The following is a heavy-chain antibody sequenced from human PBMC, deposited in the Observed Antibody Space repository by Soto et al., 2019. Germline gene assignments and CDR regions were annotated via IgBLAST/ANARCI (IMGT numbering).Heavy chain of an antibody. CDR2: ISYDGSNK. Sequence: GGSLRLSCAASGFTFSSYGMHWVRQAPGKGLEWVAVISYDGSNKYYADSVKGRFTISRDNSKNTLYLQMNSLRAEDTAVYYCARTIAARLNWGQGTLVTVSS. V-gene: IGHV3-30*03. CDR3: ARTIAARLN. D-gene: IGHD6-6*01. J-gene: IGHJ4*02. CDR1: GFTFSSYG.